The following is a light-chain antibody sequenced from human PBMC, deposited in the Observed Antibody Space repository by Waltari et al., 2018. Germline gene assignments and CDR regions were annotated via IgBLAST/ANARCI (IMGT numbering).Light chain of an antibody. J-gene: IGLJ3*02. CDR1: PSNIGSNH. V-gene: IGLV1-44*01. CDR2: NNN. CDR3: ATWDDNLKGL. Sequence: QSLLTQPASASGTPGQRVTIPCSGSPSNIGSNHVTWYQVVPGTAPKLLIYNNNQRPSGVPDRFSGSKSGTSASLAISGLQSDDEADYYCATWDDNLKGLFGGGTKLTVL.